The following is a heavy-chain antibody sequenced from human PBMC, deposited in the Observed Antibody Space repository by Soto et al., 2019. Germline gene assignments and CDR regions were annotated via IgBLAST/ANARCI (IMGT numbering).Heavy chain of an antibody. D-gene: IGHD3-3*01. CDR2: IIPIFGTA. J-gene: IGHJ5*02. CDR3: ARDGYYDFWSGYYPDNWFGP. CDR1: GGTFSSYA. Sequence: SVKVSCKASGGTFSSYAISWVRQAPGQGLEWMGGIIPIFGTANYAQKFQGRVTITADESTSTAYMELSSLRSEDTAVYYCARDGYYDFWSGYYPDNWFGPWGQGTLVTVSS. V-gene: IGHV1-69*13.